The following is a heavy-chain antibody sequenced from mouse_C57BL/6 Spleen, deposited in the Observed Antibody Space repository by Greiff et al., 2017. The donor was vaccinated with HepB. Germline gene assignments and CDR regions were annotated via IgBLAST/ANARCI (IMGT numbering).Heavy chain of an antibody. CDR2: INYDGSST. V-gene: IGHV5-16*01. Sequence: EVQLVESEGGLVQPGSSMKLSCTASGFTFSDYYMAWVRQVPEKGLEWVANINYDGSSTYYLDSLKSRFIISRDNAKNILYLQMSSLKSEDTATYYCAREDGSSLYAMDYWGQGTSVTVSS. CDR1: GFTFSDYY. CDR3: AREDGSSLYAMDY. D-gene: IGHD1-1*01. J-gene: IGHJ4*01.